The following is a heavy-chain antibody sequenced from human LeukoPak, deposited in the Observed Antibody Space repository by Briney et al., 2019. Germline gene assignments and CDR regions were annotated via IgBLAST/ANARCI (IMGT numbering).Heavy chain of an antibody. CDR2: ISWNSGSI. D-gene: IGHD1-14*01. CDR1: GFTFDDYA. V-gene: IGHV3-9*01. Sequence: PGRSLRLSCAASGFTFDDYAMHWVRQAPGKGLEWVSGISWNSGSITYADSVKGRFTISRDNAKNSLYLQMNSLRAEDTALYYCAKRRSRRSGPQGDYWGQGTLVTVSS. J-gene: IGHJ4*02. CDR3: AKRRSRRSGPQGDY.